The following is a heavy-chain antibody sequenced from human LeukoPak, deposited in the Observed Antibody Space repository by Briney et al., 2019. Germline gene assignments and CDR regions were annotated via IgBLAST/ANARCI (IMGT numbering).Heavy chain of an antibody. Sequence: GGSLRLSCAASGFTFSGYAMSWVRQAPGKGLEWVSAISGSGGSTYYADSVKGRFTISRDNSKNTLYLQMNSLRAEDTAVYYCAKDLLPSATTPNYYYYGMDVWGQGTTVTVSS. CDR1: GFTFSGYA. CDR2: ISGSGGST. J-gene: IGHJ6*02. CDR3: AKDLLPSATTPNYYYYGMDV. V-gene: IGHV3-23*01. D-gene: IGHD5-12*01.